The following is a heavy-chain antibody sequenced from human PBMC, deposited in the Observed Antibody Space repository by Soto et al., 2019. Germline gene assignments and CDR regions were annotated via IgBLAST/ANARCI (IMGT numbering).Heavy chain of an antibody. J-gene: IGHJ6*02. CDR3: ARDRHTVGMATSDYYYYGMDV. CDR1: GGTFSSYA. Sequence: EASVEVSCKXSGGTFSSYAISWVRQAPGQGLEWMGGIIPIFGTANYAQKFQGRVTITADESTSTAYMELSSLRSEDTAVYYCARDRHTVGMATSDYYYYGMDVWGQGTTVTVSS. D-gene: IGHD5-12*01. CDR2: IIPIFGTA. V-gene: IGHV1-69*13.